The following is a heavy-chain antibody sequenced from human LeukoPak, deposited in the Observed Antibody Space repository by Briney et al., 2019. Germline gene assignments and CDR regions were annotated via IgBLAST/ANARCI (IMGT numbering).Heavy chain of an antibody. Sequence: SETLSLTCSVSGGSISSYYWSWIRQPPGKGLEWIRYIYYSGSTNYNPSLYSRVTISVDTSKNQFSLKLSSVTAADTAIYYCARAGAIAARPDFDYWGQGTLVTVSS. CDR3: ARAGAIAARPDFDY. D-gene: IGHD6-6*01. CDR2: IYYSGST. J-gene: IGHJ4*02. CDR1: GGSISSYY. V-gene: IGHV4-59*01.